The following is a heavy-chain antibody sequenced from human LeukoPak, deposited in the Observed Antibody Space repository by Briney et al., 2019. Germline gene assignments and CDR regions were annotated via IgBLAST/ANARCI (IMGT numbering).Heavy chain of an antibody. J-gene: IGHJ3*02. CDR2: ISGSGGST. CDR1: GFTSSSDA. Sequence: GGSLRLSCAASGFTSSSDAMSWVRQAPGKGLEWVSAISGSGGSTYYADSVKGRFTISRDNSKNTLYLQMNSLRAEDTAVYYCAKDYNTVTTMIVVVDDAFDIWGQGTMVTVSS. CDR3: AKDYNTVTTMIVVVDDAFDI. V-gene: IGHV3-23*01. D-gene: IGHD3-22*01.